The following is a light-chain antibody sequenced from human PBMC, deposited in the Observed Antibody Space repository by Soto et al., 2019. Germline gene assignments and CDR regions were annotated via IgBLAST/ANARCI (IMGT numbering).Light chain of an antibody. V-gene: IGKV1-5*01. CDR1: QSIGGW. Sequence: DIQMTQSPSTLSASVGDRVTITCRASQSIGGWLAWFQQKPGKAPQLLIFDASSLESGVPSRFSGSGSGTDFTLTISSLHTDDFATYYCQQYNTYSPWTFGQGTKVDIK. CDR2: DAS. CDR3: QQYNTYSPWT. J-gene: IGKJ1*01.